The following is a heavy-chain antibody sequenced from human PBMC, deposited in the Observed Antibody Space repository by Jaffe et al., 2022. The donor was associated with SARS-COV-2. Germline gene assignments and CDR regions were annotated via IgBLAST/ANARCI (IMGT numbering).Heavy chain of an antibody. D-gene: IGHD3-22*01. Sequence: EVQLVESGGGLVQPGGSLRLSCAASGFTFSSYEMNWVRQAPGKGLEWVSYISSSGSTIYYADSVKGRFTISRDNAKNSLYLQMNSLRAEDTAVYYCAREGNYYDSSGYIRYFDYWGQGTLVTVSS. CDR3: AREGNYYDSSGYIRYFDY. CDR1: GFTFSSYE. CDR2: ISSSGSTI. J-gene: IGHJ4*02. V-gene: IGHV3-48*03.